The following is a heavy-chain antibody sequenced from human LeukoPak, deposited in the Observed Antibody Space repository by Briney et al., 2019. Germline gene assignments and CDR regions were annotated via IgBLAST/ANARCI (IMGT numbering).Heavy chain of an antibody. J-gene: IGHJ5*02. CDR3: TKREGPMSGSYDYFDP. V-gene: IGHV4-4*09. Sequence: SETLSLTCTVSGGSISGYYWSWIRQPPGQGLEWIAYIHSNGYTNYNPSLKSRVNISVDTSKNQFSLKVTSVTAADTAMYYCTKREGPMSGSYDYFDPWGQGTMVTVS. D-gene: IGHD1-26*01. CDR1: GGSISGYY. CDR2: IHSNGYT.